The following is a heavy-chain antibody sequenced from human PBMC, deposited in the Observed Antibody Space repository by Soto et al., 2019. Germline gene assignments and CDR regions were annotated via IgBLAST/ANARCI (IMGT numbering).Heavy chain of an antibody. Sequence: WVRQAPGKGLEWVSVISGTGGTTNYNPSFRSRVTMSVDTSKNQFSLTLTSVTVADTAVYYCARIHGVSSWIDPWGQGTLVTVSS. CDR3: ARIHGVSSWIDP. V-gene: IGHV4-34*13. J-gene: IGHJ5*02. CDR2: SGTGGTT. D-gene: IGHD2-8*01.